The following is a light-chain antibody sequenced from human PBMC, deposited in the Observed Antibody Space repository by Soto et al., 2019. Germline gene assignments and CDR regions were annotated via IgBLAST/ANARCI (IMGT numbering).Light chain of an antibody. CDR3: CSYAGSPRKV. J-gene: IGLJ1*01. V-gene: IGLV2-11*01. CDR2: DVS. CDR1: SSDVGGYNY. Sequence: QSALTQPRSVSGSPGQSVTISCTGTSSDVGGYNYVSWYQQHPGKAPKVMIYDVSDRPSGVPDRFSGSKSGNTASLTISGLQAEDEADYYCCSYAGSPRKVFGTGTKLTVL.